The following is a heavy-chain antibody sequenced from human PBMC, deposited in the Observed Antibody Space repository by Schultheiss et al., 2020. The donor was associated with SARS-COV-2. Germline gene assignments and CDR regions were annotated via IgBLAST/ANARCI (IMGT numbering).Heavy chain of an antibody. D-gene: IGHD2-2*02. J-gene: IGHJ4*02. CDR3: AAAIGAY. CDR1: GGSISSYY. Sequence: SQTLSLTCTVSGGSISSYYWSWIRQPPGRGLEWIGYIYYSGSTNYNPSLKSRVTISVDTSKNQFSLKLSSVTAADTAVYYCAAAIGAYWGQGTLVTVSS. CDR2: IYYSGST. V-gene: IGHV4-59*01.